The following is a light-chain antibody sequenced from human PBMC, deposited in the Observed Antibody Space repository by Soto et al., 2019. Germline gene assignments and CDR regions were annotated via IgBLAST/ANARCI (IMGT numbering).Light chain of an antibody. CDR3: QTWGTGTYVV. J-gene: IGLJ2*01. CDR2: LNSDGSH. CDR1: SGHSSYA. Sequence: QAVVTQSPSASASLGASVKLTCTLSSGHSSYAIAWHQQQPEKGPRYLMKLNSDGSHSKGDGIPDRFSGSSSGAERYLTISSLQSEDEAVYYCQTWGTGTYVVFGGGTKLTVL. V-gene: IGLV4-69*01.